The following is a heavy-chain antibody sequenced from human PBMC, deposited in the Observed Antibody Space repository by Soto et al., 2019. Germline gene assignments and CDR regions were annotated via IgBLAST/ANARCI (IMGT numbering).Heavy chain of an antibody. CDR1: GGSISCGGYS. V-gene: IGHV4-30-2*05. CDR2: IYHSGST. Sequence: PLETLFLTCAVSGGSISCGGYSWSWIRQPPGKGLEWIGYIYHSGSTYYNPSLKSRISINPDTSNNQVSLQLNSVTPDDTAVYYCARLIGNSWLDSWGQGTLVTVSS. D-gene: IGHD3-16*01. CDR3: ARLIGNSWLDS. J-gene: IGHJ5*01.